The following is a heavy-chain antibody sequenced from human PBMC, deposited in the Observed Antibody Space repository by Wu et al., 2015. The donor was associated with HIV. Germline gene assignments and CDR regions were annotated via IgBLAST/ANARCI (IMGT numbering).Heavy chain of an antibody. V-gene: IGHV1-69*11. CDR1: GYRFTDYY. Sequence: QVQLVQSGAEVKKPGASVKVACKASGYRFTDYYIHWLRQAPGQGLEWMGRIIPILNTTNYAQNFQNRVTISADESTSTAYMELSSLTSDDSAIYYCARGRYLYDRSGYYYVFDSWGQGTLVTVSS. CDR3: ARGRYLYDRSGYYYVFDS. J-gene: IGHJ4*02. CDR2: IIPILNTT. D-gene: IGHD3-22*01.